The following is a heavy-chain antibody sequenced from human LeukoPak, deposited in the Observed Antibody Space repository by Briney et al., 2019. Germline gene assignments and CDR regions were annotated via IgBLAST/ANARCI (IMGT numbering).Heavy chain of an antibody. CDR1: GFTFSSNA. CDR3: ARALSGYFILDY. V-gene: IGHV3-30-3*01. CDR2: ISYDGSNK. J-gene: IGHJ4*02. D-gene: IGHD3-22*01. Sequence: GGSLRLSCAASGFTFSSNAMHWVRQAPGKGLEWVGDISYDGSNKYYADSVKGRFTISRDDSKNMTYLQMNSLTADDTAVYYCARALSGYFILDYWGQGPLVTVSS.